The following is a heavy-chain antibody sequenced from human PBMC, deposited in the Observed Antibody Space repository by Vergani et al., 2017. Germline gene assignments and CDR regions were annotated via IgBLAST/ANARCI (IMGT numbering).Heavy chain of an antibody. CDR3: AVDFWSGPPR. J-gene: IGHJ6*04. Sequence: QVQLVQSGAEVKKPGASVKVSCTSSGYTFTSYDIKWVRQATGQGLEGMGWMNPNSGNTGYAQKFQGRVTMTRNTSISTAYMELSSLRSEDTAVYYCAVDFWSGPPRWGKGTTVTVSS. V-gene: IGHV1-8*01. CDR1: GYTFTSYD. CDR2: MNPNSGNT. D-gene: IGHD3-3*01.